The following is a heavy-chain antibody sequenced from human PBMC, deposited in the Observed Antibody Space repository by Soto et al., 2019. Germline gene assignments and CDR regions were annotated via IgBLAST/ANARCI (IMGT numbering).Heavy chain of an antibody. CDR3: AKDADTYSSSSGYYYYGMDV. CDR2: ISYDGSNK. D-gene: IGHD6-6*01. V-gene: IGHV3-30*18. Sequence: GGSLRLSCAASGFTFSSYGMHWVRQAPGKGLEWVAVISYDGSNKYYADSVKGRFTISRDNSKNTLYLQMNSLRAEDTAVYYCAKDADTYSSSSGYYYYGMDVWGQGTTVTVSS. J-gene: IGHJ6*02. CDR1: GFTFSSYG.